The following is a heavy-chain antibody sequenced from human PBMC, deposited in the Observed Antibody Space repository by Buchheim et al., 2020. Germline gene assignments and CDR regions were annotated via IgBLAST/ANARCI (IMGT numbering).Heavy chain of an antibody. Sequence: QVQLVQSGAEVKKPGASVKVSCKASGYTFTTYDINWVRQAAGQGLEWMGWMNPNRGNTGYAQKFQGRVTMTRNTSISTTYMELSSLRSEDTAVYYCARGVGYYDILTGFSSEYYFDYWGQGTL. D-gene: IGHD3-9*01. V-gene: IGHV1-8*01. CDR1: GYTFTTYD. CDR2: MNPNRGNT. J-gene: IGHJ4*02. CDR3: ARGVGYYDILTGFSSEYYFDY.